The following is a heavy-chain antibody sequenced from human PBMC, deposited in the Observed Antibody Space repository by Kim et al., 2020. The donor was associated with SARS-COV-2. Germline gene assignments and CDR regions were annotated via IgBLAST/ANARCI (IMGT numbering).Heavy chain of an antibody. J-gene: IGHJ5*02. D-gene: IGHD3-9*01. CDR2: IYSGGST. V-gene: IGHV3-66*01. CDR3: AKVSRDILTGYYKIDP. Sequence: GGSLRLSCAASGFTVSSNYMSWVRQAPGKGLEWVSVIYSGGSTYYADSVKDRFTISRDNSKNTLYLQMNSLRAEDTAVYYCAKVSRDILTGYYKIDPWGQGTLVTVSS. CDR1: GFTVSSNY.